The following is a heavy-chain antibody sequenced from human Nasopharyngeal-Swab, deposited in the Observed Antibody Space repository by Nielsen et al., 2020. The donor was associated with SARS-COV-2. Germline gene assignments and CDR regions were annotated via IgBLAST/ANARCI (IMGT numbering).Heavy chain of an antibody. D-gene: IGHD1-26*01. V-gene: IGHV1-46*01. J-gene: IGHJ3*02. CDR2: INPSGGST. Sequence: WVRQAPGQGLEWMGIINPSGGSTSYAQKFQGRVTMTRDTSTSTVYMELSSLRSEDTAVYYCARDSRPLGELRCAFDIWGQGTMVTVSS. CDR3: ARDSRPLGELRCAFDI.